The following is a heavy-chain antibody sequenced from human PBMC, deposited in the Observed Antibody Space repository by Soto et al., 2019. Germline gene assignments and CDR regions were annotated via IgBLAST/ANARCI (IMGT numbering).Heavy chain of an antibody. CDR2: ITSSSDTI. CDR1: GFTLGSYS. D-gene: IGHD3-10*01. V-gene: IGHV3-48*01. J-gene: IGHJ4*02. CDR3: ARQHSPGFGF. Sequence: EVQLVESGGGLVQPGGSLRLSCVASGFTLGSYSMNWVRQAPGKGLEWLAYITSSSDTIYYADSVKGRFTVSRDTAKNALYLQMNSLGAEDTAVYYCARQHSPGFGFWGQGTLVTVSS.